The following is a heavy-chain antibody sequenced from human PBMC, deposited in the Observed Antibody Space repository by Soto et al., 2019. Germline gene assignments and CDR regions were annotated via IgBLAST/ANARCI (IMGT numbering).Heavy chain of an antibody. J-gene: IGHJ6*02. CDR1: GFTVSDNY. Sequence: LRLSCAASGFTVSDNYMNWVRQAPGKGLEWVSVIYSGGSTYYTDSVKGRFTISRDNSKNTLYLQMNSLRAEDTAVYYCARGYPTGGNGLDVWGQGTTVTVSS. CDR3: ARGYPTGGNGLDV. CDR2: IYSGGST. D-gene: IGHD2-15*01. V-gene: IGHV3-53*01.